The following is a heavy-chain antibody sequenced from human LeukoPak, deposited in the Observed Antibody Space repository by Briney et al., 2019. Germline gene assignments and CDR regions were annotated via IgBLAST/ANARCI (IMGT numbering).Heavy chain of an antibody. CDR2: IYYSGST. Sequence: QTSETLSLTCTVSGGSISSSSYYWGWIRQPPGKGLEWIGSIYYSGSTYYNPSLKSRVTISVDTSKNQFSLKLSSVTAADTAVYYCARGHRLRRDFDYWGQGTLVTVSS. D-gene: IGHD4-17*01. V-gene: IGHV4-39*07. CDR3: ARGHRLRRDFDY. CDR1: GGSISSSSYY. J-gene: IGHJ4*02.